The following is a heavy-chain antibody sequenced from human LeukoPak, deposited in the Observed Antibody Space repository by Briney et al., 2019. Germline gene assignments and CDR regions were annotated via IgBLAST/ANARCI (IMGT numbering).Heavy chain of an antibody. Sequence: PSETLSLTCTVSGGPISSSSYYWGWIRQPPGKGLEWIGSIYYSGSTYYNPSLQSRVTISVDTSKNQFSLKLSSVTAADTAVYYCARQMRYSYGFWGQGTLVTVSS. D-gene: IGHD5-18*01. J-gene: IGHJ4*02. CDR3: ARQMRYSYGF. CDR1: GGPISSSSYY. CDR2: IYYSGST. V-gene: IGHV4-39*01.